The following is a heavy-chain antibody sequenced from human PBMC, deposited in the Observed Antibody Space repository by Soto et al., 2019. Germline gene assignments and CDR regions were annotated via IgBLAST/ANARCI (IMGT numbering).Heavy chain of an antibody. D-gene: IGHD5-12*01. CDR2: IYYSGST. CDR1: GGSINSGDYY. J-gene: IGHJ4*02. V-gene: IGHV4-30-4*01. Sequence: SETLSLTCSVSGGSINSGDYYWSWIRQSPGKGLEWIGYIYYSGSTYYNPSLKSRSTISIDSSKNQFFLDVDSVTAADTAVYYCARLYTGYEAFDYWGQGTLVTVSS. CDR3: ARLYTGYEAFDY.